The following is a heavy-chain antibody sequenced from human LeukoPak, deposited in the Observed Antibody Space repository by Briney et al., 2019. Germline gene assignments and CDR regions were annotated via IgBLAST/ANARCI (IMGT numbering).Heavy chain of an antibody. CDR3: ARGPNPDYYDSSGYPGDFDY. D-gene: IGHD3-22*01. CDR1: GGSFSGYY. Sequence: SETLSLTCAVYGGSFSGYYWSWIRQPPGKGLGWIGEINHSGSTNYNPSLKSRVTISVDTSKNQFSLKLSSVTAADTAVYYCARGPNPDYYDSSGYPGDFDYWGQGTLVTVSS. J-gene: IGHJ4*02. CDR2: INHSGST. V-gene: IGHV4-34*01.